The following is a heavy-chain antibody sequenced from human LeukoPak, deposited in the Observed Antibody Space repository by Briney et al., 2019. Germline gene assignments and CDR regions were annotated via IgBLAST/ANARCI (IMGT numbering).Heavy chain of an antibody. J-gene: IGHJ6*03. CDR3: ARLGYYDSSGYYTDV. D-gene: IGHD3-22*01. Sequence: KSSETLSLTCAVYGGSFSGYYWSWIRQPPGKGLEWIGEINHSGSTNYNPSLKSRDTISVDTSKNQFSLKLSSVTAADTAVYYCARLGYYDSSGYYTDVWGKGTTVTVSS. CDR1: GGSFSGYY. V-gene: IGHV4-34*01. CDR2: INHSGST.